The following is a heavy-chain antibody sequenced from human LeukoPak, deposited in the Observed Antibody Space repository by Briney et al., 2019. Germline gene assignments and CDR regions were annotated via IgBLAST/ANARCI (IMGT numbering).Heavy chain of an antibody. Sequence: SETLSLTCTVSGGSISSYYWSWIRQPPGKGLEWIGYIYYSGSTNYNPSLKSRVTISVDTSKNQFSLKLSSVTAADTAVYYCARSLYYYDSSGYYSGAFDIWGQGRMVTVSS. J-gene: IGHJ3*02. CDR1: GGSISSYY. CDR3: ARSLYYYDSSGYYSGAFDI. V-gene: IGHV4-59*01. CDR2: IYYSGST. D-gene: IGHD3-22*01.